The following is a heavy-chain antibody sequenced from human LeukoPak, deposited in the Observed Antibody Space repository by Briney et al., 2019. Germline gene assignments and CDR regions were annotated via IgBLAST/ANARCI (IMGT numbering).Heavy chain of an antibody. V-gene: IGHV3-7*01. CDR3: ARGGVLH. CDR2: IKPDGSEK. J-gene: IGHJ4*02. D-gene: IGHD3-16*01. CDR1: GFTFSRYW. Sequence: PGGSLRLSCAASGFTFSRYWMNWVRQAPGKGLEWGASIKPDGSEKYYVDSVKGRFTISRDNAKTSESLQMNSLRSEDTAVYYCARGGVLHWGQGTLVTVSS.